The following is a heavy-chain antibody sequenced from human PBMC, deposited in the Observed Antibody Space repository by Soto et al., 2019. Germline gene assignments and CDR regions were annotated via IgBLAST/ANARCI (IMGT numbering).Heavy chain of an antibody. Sequence: PGESLKISCKGSGYSFAGYWISWVRQMPGKGLEWMGIIYPGDSDTRYSPSFQGQVTISADKSISTAYLQWSSLKASDTAMYYCARDYYDSSGYGYYYGMDVWGQGTTVTVSS. CDR1: GYSFAGYW. CDR2: IYPGDSDT. CDR3: ARDYYDSSGYGYYYGMDV. V-gene: IGHV5-51*01. D-gene: IGHD3-22*01. J-gene: IGHJ6*02.